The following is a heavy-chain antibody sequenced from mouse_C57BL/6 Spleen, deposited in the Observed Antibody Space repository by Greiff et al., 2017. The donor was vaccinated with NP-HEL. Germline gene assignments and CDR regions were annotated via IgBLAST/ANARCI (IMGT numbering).Heavy chain of an antibody. CDR3: ARSPLYYYGSSYLFYAMDY. Sequence: QVQLQQPGAELMKPGASVKLSCKATGYTFTGYWIEWVKQRPGHGLEWIGEILPGSGSTNYNEKFKGKATFTADTSSNTAYMQLSSLTTEDSAIYYCARSPLYYYGSSYLFYAMDYWGQGTSVTVSS. D-gene: IGHD1-1*01. CDR1: GYTFTGYW. CDR2: ILPGSGST. J-gene: IGHJ4*01. V-gene: IGHV1-9*01.